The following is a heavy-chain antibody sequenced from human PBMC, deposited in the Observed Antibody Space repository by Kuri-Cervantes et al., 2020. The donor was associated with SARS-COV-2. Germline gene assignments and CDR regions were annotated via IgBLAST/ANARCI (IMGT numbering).Heavy chain of an antibody. CDR2: INHSGST. D-gene: IGHD2-8*01. V-gene: IGHV4-34*01. CDR3: ARVRDIVLMVYAIRGWFDP. Sequence: CAVYGGSFSAYYWRWSWIRQPPGKGLEWIGEINHSGSTNYNPSLKSRVTISVDKSKNQFSLKLSSVTAADTAVYYCARVRDIVLMVYAIRGWFDPWGQGTLVTVSS. CDR1: GGSFSAYY. J-gene: IGHJ5*02.